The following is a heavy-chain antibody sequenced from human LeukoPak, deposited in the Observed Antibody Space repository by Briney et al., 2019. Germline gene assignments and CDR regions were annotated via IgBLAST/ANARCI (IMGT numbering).Heavy chain of an antibody. CDR2: INHSGST. Sequence: SETLSLTCTVSGCSISSGFYWGWIRQPPGKGLEWIGEINHSGSTNYNPSLKSRVTISVDTSKNQFSLKLSFVTAADTALYYCARRSYNLSWRSNRYYFDYWGRGTLVTVSS. CDR1: GCSISSGFY. CDR3: ARRSYNLSWRSNRYYFDY. J-gene: IGHJ4*02. D-gene: IGHD1-14*01. V-gene: IGHV4-38-2*02.